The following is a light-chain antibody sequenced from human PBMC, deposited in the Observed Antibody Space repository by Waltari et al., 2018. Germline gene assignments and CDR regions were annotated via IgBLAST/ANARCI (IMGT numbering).Light chain of an antibody. J-gene: IGLJ1*01. CDR3: SSYTATRHYV. Sequence: QSALTQPASVSGSPGQSITIPCTGTSSDVGAYNFVSWYQQYPGKAPKLVIYDVSARPSGASDRFSGSKSGNTASLVISGLQPEDEADYYCSSYTATRHYVFGTGTKVTVL. V-gene: IGLV2-14*03. CDR1: SSDVGAYNF. CDR2: DVS.